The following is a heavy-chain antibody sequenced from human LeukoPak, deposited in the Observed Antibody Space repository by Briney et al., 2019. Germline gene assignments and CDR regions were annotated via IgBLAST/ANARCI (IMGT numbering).Heavy chain of an antibody. CDR1: GFTFSSYA. D-gene: IGHD4-17*01. Sequence: PGGSLRLSCAASGFTFSSYAMSWVRQAPGKGLEWVSAISGSGGSTYYADSVKGRFTISRGNSKNTLYLQMNSLRAEDTAVYYCAKDPTTVTTPSRDDYWGQGTLVTVSS. J-gene: IGHJ4*02. CDR3: AKDPTTVTTPSRDDY. V-gene: IGHV3-23*01. CDR2: ISGSGGST.